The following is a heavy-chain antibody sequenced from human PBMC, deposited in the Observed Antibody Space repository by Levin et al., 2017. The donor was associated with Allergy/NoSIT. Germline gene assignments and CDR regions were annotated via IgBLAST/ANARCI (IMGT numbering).Heavy chain of an antibody. J-gene: IGHJ6*02. D-gene: IGHD6-19*01. CDR1: GFTFSTYW. CDR3: ARDKGRLAEQWVERPYLFYYYYGMDV. Sequence: LAGGSLRLSCAASGFTFSTYWMYWVRQAPGKGLVWVSRINSDGSGTTYADSVKGRFTISRDNAKNTLYLQMNSLRAEDTAVYYCARDKGRLAEQWVERPYLFYYYYGMDVWGQGTTVTVSS. V-gene: IGHV3-74*01. CDR2: INSDGSGT.